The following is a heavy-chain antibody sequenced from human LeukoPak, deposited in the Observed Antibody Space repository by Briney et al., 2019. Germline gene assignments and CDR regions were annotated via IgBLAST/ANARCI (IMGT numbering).Heavy chain of an antibody. V-gene: IGHV3-53*01. J-gene: IGHJ5*02. CDR1: GFTVSSNY. CDR3: ARDVVGNHWFDP. D-gene: IGHD1-14*01. Sequence: TGGSLRLSCAASGFTVSSNYMTWVRQAPGKGREWVSVIYRGGSTYYADSVKGRFTFSRDNSNNTLYLQMNSLRAEDTSVYYCARDVVGNHWFDPWGQGTLVTVSS. CDR2: IYRGGST.